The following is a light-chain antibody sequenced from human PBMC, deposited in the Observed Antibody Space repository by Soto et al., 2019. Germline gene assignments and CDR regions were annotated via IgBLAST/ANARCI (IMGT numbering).Light chain of an antibody. CDR1: QSLSSN. Sequence: EIVMTQSPVTLYVSPGERATLSCGASQSLSSNLAWYQQKPGQAPRLLIFGASKRATGIPDRFSGSGSGRDFTLTISGLEPEDFAVYYCQQYGSSPLISFGQGTRLEIK. V-gene: IGKV3-20*01. J-gene: IGKJ5*01. CDR2: GAS. CDR3: QQYGSSPLIS.